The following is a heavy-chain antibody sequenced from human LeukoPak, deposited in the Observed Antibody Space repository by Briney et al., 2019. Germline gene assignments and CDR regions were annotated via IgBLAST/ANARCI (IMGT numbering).Heavy chain of an antibody. V-gene: IGHV4-61*01. D-gene: IGHD3-22*01. J-gene: IGHJ2*01. CDR1: GGSISSGSYY. CDR3: AGHYYDSSGYYYFDL. CDR2: IYYSGST. Sequence: SETLSLTCTVSGGSISSGSYYWSWIRQPPGKGLEWIGYIYYSGSTNYNPSLKSRVTISVDTSKNQFSLKLSSVTAADTAVYYCAGHYYDSSGYYYFDLWGRGTLVTVSS.